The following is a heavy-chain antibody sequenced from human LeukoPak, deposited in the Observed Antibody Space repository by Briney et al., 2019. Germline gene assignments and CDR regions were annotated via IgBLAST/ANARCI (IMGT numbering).Heavy chain of an antibody. D-gene: IGHD2-2*02. CDR2: IKQDGSEK. J-gene: IGHJ6*02. CDR3: ARMGCSSTSCYTTYYYYGMDV. V-gene: IGHV3-7*01. CDR1: GFTFSSYW. Sequence: GGSLRLSCAAPGFTFSSYWMSWVRQAPGKGLEWVANIKQDGSEKYYVDSVKGRFTISRDNAKNSLYLQMNSLRAEDTAVYYCARMGCSSTSCYTTYYYYGMDVWGQGTTVTVSS.